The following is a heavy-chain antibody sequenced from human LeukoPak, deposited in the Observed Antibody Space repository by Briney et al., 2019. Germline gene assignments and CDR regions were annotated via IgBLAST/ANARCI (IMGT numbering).Heavy chain of an antibody. CDR3: ARREPGTQGSSSPWYFDY. CDR2: IYYSGST. V-gene: IGHV4-59*08. J-gene: IGHJ4*02. Sequence: SETLSLTCTVSGGSISSYYWSWIRQPPGKGLEWIRYIYYSGSTNYNPSLKSRVTISVDTSKNQFSLKLSSVTAADTAVYYCARREPGTQGSSSPWYFDYWGQGTLVTVSS. CDR1: GGSISSYY. D-gene: IGHD6-13*01.